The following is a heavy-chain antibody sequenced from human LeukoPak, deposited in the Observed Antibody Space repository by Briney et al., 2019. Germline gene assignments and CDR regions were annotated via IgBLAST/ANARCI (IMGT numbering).Heavy chain of an antibody. D-gene: IGHD4-17*01. CDR2: INPSGGST. CDR1: GYTFIRYY. V-gene: IGHV1-46*01. J-gene: IGHJ4*02. CDR3: ARGGYGDRIDY. Sequence: ASVQVSCQASGYTFIRYYMHWVRQAPGQGLEWMGIINPSGGSTSYAQKFQGRVTMTGDTSTSTVYMELSRLRSEDTAVYYCARGGYGDRIDYWGQGTLVSVSS.